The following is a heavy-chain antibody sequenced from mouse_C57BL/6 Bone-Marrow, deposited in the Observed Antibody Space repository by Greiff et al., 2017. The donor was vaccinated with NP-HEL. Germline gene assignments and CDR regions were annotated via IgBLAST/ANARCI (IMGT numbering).Heavy chain of an antibody. CDR3: TREGIYYGYDVAWFAY. V-gene: IGHV5-9-1*02. J-gene: IGHJ3*01. CDR2: ISSGGDYI. CDR1: GFTFSSYA. D-gene: IGHD2-2*01. Sequence: DVMLVESGDGLVKPGGSLKLSCAASGFTFSSYAMSWVRQTPEQRLEWVAYISSGGDYIYYADTVKGRFTISRDTARNTLYLQMSSLKSEDTAMYYCTREGIYYGYDVAWFAYWGQGTLVTVSA.